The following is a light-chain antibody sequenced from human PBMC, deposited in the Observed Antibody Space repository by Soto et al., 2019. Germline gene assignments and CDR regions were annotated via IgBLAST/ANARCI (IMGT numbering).Light chain of an antibody. Sequence: EFVLTQSPGTLSLSPGERATLSCRASQSVSSNLAWYQQKPGQAPRLLIYGASTRATNIPARFSGSGSGTEFTLTISSLEPEDFAVYYCQHPNNGPFSVGPGTKADIK. J-gene: IGKJ3*01. CDR1: QSVSSN. V-gene: IGKV3-11*01. CDR2: GAS. CDR3: QHPNNGPFS.